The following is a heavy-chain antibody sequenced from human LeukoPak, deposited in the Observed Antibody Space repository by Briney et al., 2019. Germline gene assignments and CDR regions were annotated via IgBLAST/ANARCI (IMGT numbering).Heavy chain of an antibody. Sequence: AASVKVSCKASGYTFTSYGFSWVRQAPGQGLEWMGWISAYNGNTNYAQKLQGRVTMTTDTSTSTAYMELRSLRSDDTAVYYCARDLRVGTVFDYWGQGTLVTVSS. CDR2: ISAYNGNT. V-gene: IGHV1-18*01. CDR1: GYTFTSYG. J-gene: IGHJ4*02. D-gene: IGHD4-17*01. CDR3: ARDLRVGTVFDY.